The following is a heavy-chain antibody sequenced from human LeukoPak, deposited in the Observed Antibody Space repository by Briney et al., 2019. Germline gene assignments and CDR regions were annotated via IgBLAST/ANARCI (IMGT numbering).Heavy chain of an antibody. Sequence: GGSLRLSCAASGLTLSDHYMDWVRQAPGKGLEWVSHISSSGSSMYYADSVKGRFTISRDNARNSLSLQMNSLRDEDTALYYCARDVFYGFDIWGLGTVVTVSS. V-gene: IGHV3-11*04. CDR1: GLTLSDHY. CDR2: ISSSGSSM. J-gene: IGHJ3*02. CDR3: ARDVFYGFDI. D-gene: IGHD3-16*01.